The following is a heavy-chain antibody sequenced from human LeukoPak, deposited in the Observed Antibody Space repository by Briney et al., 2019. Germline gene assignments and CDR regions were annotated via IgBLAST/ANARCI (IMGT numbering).Heavy chain of an antibody. CDR3: ARNLDYDFWSGYYVYYYYYMDV. D-gene: IGHD3-3*01. CDR2: IYHSGST. V-gene: IGHV4-4*02. J-gene: IGHJ6*03. CDR1: GGSISSSNW. Sequence: PSETLSLTCAVSGGSISSSNWWSWVRQPPGKGLEWIGEIYHSGSTNYNPSLKSRVTISVDTSKNQFSLRLSSVTAADTAVYYCARNLDYDFWSGYYVYYYYYMDVWGKGTTVTVSS.